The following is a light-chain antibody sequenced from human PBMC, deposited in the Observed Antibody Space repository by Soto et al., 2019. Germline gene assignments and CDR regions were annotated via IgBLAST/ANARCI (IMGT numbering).Light chain of an antibody. V-gene: IGKV3-15*01. CDR2: GAS. Sequence: IVMTQSPAILSLSPGERAPLSCRASENVRTNVGWYQQKAGQAPRLLIYGASTRATGVPDRFSGSGSGTQFTLTISRLQSEDSVVYFCQQNNRWPHITFGQGTRLEIK. J-gene: IGKJ5*01. CDR1: ENVRTN. CDR3: QQNNRWPHIT.